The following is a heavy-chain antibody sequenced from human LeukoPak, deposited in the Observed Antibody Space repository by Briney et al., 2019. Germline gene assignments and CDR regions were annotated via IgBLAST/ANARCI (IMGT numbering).Heavy chain of an antibody. CDR2: IIPIFGTA. D-gene: IGHD2-2*01. CDR3: ARGGLYCSSTSCYGIEY. J-gene: IGHJ4*02. Sequence: SVKVSCKASGGTFSSYAISWVRQAPGQGLEWMGGIIPIFGTANYAQKFQGRVTITADESTSTAYMELSSLRSEDTAVYYCARGGLYCSSTSCYGIEYWGQGTPVTVSS. CDR1: GGTFSSYA. V-gene: IGHV1-69*13.